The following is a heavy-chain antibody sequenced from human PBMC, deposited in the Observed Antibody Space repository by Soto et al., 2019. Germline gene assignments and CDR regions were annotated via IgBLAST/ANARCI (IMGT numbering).Heavy chain of an antibody. CDR3: ASVSGWYHLDY. V-gene: IGHV1-3*01. CDR2: INGGNGNT. D-gene: IGHD6-19*01. J-gene: IGHJ4*02. CDR1: GYTFTSYA. Sequence: GASVKVSCKASGYTFTSYAMHWVRQAPGQRLEWMGWINGGNGNTKYSQKFQGRVTITRDTSASTAYMELSSLRSEDTAVYYCASVSGWYHLDYWGQGTLVTVSS.